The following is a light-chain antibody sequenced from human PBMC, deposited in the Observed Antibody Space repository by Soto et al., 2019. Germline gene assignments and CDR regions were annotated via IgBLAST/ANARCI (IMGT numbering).Light chain of an antibody. V-gene: IGLV2-8*01. Sequence: QSALTQPPSASGSPGQPVTISCIGTSSDVGSYNYVSWYQQHPGKAPKLMIYEVSKRPSGVPDRFSGSKSGNTASLTVSGLQAEDEADYYCSSYAASNNLGVFGGGTKLTVL. CDR1: SSDVGSYNY. CDR2: EVS. J-gene: IGLJ2*01. CDR3: SSYAASNNLGV.